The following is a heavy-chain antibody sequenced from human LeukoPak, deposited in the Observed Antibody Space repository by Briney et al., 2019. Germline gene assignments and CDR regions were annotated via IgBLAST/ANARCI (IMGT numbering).Heavy chain of an antibody. CDR3: TREVSGSLYFDY. J-gene: IGHJ4*02. Sequence: GGSLRLSCSASGFTFRSYWMHWVRQAPGKGLVWVSRINIDGSSGSYADSVEGRFTISRDNAKNTLYLQMNSLRAEDTAVYYCTREVSGSLYFDYWGQGTLVTVSS. CDR1: GFTFRSYW. V-gene: IGHV3-74*01. D-gene: IGHD1-26*01. CDR2: INIDGSSG.